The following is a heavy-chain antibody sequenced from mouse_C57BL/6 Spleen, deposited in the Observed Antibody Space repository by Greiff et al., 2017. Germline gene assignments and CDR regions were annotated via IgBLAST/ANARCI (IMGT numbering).Heavy chain of an antibody. J-gene: IGHJ4*01. Sequence: VQLQQPGAELVMPGASVKLSCTASGYTFTSYWMHWVKQRPGQGLEWIGEIDPSDSYTNYNQKFKGKSTLTVDKSSSTAYMQLSSLTSDDSAVYYCARIVKMVFDAMDYWGQGTSVTVSS. D-gene: IGHD2-5*01. CDR1: GYTFTSYW. V-gene: IGHV1-69*01. CDR2: IDPSDSYT. CDR3: ARIVKMVFDAMDY.